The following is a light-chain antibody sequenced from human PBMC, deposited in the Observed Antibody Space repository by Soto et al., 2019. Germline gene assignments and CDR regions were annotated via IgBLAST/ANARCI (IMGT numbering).Light chain of an antibody. Sequence: IVLTQSPGTLSLSPGDTATLSCRASQNIVSNYLAWYHQRPGQAPRPLMFGASRRATGIPDRFSGSGSGTDFTLSIARLEPEDSGVYYCQQYGASLWTFGQGTKVEIK. V-gene: IGKV3-20*01. J-gene: IGKJ1*01. CDR2: GAS. CDR3: QQYGASLWT. CDR1: QNIVSNY.